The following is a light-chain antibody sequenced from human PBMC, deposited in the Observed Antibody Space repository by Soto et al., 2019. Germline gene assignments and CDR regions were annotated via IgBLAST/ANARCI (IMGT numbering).Light chain of an antibody. V-gene: IGKV3-15*01. J-gene: IGKJ4*01. CDR3: QQYNNWPFT. Sequence: EIVMTQSPATLSVSPGERATLSCRASQSVSSNVAWYQQKPGQAPRLLIYGASTRATGIPARFSGSGSGTEFTLTISSLQSEDFAVYYCQQYNNWPFTFGGGTKVDI. CDR2: GAS. CDR1: QSVSSN.